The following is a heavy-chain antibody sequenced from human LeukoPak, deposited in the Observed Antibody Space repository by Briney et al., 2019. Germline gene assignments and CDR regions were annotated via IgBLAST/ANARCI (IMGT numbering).Heavy chain of an antibody. CDR1: GFTFSSYG. CDR3: AKYYYDSSGYSSLLSDY. D-gene: IGHD3-22*01. J-gene: IGHJ4*02. CDR2: ISYDGSNK. V-gene: IGHV3-30*18. Sequence: GGSLRLSCAASGFTFSSYGMHWVRQAPGKGLEWVAVISYDGSNKYYADSVKGRFTISRDNSKNTLYLQMNSLRAEDTAVYYCAKYYYDSSGYSSLLSDYWGQGTLVTVSS.